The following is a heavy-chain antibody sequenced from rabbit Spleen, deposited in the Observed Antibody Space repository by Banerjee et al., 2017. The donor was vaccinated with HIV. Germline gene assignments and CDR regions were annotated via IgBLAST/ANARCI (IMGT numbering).Heavy chain of an antibody. V-gene: IGHV1S45*01. CDR3: ARDTGSGHYIDAYFDL. CDR1: GFSFSNKAV. J-gene: IGHJ4*01. D-gene: IGHD1-1*01. CDR2: INAVTGKA. Sequence: QEQLVESGGGLVKPEGSLKLSCTASGFSFSNKAVMCWVRQAPGKGLEWIACINAVTGKAVYASWARGRFTISRDNAQNTVFLQMTSLPAADTATYFCARDTGSGHYIDAYFDLWGPGTLVTVS.